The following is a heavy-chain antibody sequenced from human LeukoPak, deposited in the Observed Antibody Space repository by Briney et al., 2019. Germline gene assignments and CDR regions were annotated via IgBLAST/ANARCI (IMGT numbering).Heavy chain of an antibody. CDR3: AKDPRGGPAAFDI. CDR2: ISIDGSTK. V-gene: IGHV3-30-3*01. J-gene: IGHJ3*02. CDR1: GFTFSSYT. Sequence: PGGSLRLSCAVSGFTFSSYTMHWVRQAPGQGLEWVAVISIDGSTKYYADSVRGRFTISRDNSKNTLYLQMNSLRAEDTAVYYCAKDPRGGPAAFDIWGQGTMVTVSS. D-gene: IGHD2-15*01.